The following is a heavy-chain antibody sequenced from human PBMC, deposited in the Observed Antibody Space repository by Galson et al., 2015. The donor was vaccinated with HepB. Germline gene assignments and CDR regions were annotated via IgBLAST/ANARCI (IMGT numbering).Heavy chain of an antibody. J-gene: IGHJ4*02. CDR3: AGQYYYESSGYLEGGY. CDR1: GFTFSDYY. V-gene: IGHV3-11*01. Sequence: SLRLSCAASGFTFSDYYMSWIRQAPGKGLEWVSFISSSGSTIYYADSVKGRFTISRDNAKNSLYLQMNSLRAEDTAVHYCAGQYYYESSGYLEGGYWGQGTLVTVSS. D-gene: IGHD3-22*01. CDR2: ISSSGSTI.